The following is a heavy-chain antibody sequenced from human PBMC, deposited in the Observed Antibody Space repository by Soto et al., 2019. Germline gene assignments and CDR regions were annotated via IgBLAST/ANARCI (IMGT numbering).Heavy chain of an antibody. CDR3: ARLVVAGSPLDY. D-gene: IGHD2-15*01. Sequence: QVRLVQSAAEVKKPGSSVTVSCKASGYPFSSYGITWVRQSPGQGLEWMGWTSAFYGNSTYSEKFQGRDTMTIDTSTSTESMDLTSLKSDDTAVYYCARLVVAGSPLDYWGQGTLVTVSS. J-gene: IGHJ4*02. CDR2: TSAFYGNS. V-gene: IGHV1-18*04. CDR1: GYPFSSYG.